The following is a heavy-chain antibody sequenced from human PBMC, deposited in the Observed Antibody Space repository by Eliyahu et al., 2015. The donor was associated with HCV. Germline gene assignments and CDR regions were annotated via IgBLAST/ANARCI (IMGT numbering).Heavy chain of an antibody. CDR2: ISSSSSYI. CDR1: GFTFSSYS. D-gene: IGHD6-19*01. CDR3: ARDGDSSGWYWQTGYYYGMDV. J-gene: IGHJ6*02. Sequence: EVQLVESGGGLVKPGGSLRLSCAASGFTFSSYSMNWVRQAPGKGLXWVSSISSSSSYIYYADSVKGRFTISRDNAKNSLYLQMNSLRAEDTAVYYCARDGDSSGWYWQTGYYYGMDVWGQGTTVTVSS. V-gene: IGHV3-21*01.